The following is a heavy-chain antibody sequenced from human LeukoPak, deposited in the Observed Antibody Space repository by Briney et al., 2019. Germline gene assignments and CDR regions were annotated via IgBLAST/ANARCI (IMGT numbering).Heavy chain of an antibody. Sequence: GASVKVSCKASGYTFTSYGISWVRQAPGQGLEWMGGIIPIFGTANYAQKFQGRVTITADESTSTAYMELSSLRSEDTAVYYCARDSGLGNYYYYYMDVWGKGTTVTISS. CDR2: IIPIFGTA. J-gene: IGHJ6*03. D-gene: IGHD3-16*01. CDR1: GYTFTSYG. CDR3: ARDSGLGNYYYYYMDV. V-gene: IGHV1-69*13.